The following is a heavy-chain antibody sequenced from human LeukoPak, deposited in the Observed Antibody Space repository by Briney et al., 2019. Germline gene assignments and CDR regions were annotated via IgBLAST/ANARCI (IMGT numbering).Heavy chain of an antibody. Sequence: PSETLSLTCIVSGGSINDYYRSWIRQPPGKGLEWIGYIYYRGNTNYNPSLRSRVSISLDTSKNQFSLKLSSVTAADTAVYYCARESLPAAIPRLFDYWGQGTLVTVSS. CDR2: IYYRGNT. V-gene: IGHV4-59*12. J-gene: IGHJ4*02. D-gene: IGHD2-2*01. CDR3: ARESLPAAIPRLFDY. CDR1: GGSINDYY.